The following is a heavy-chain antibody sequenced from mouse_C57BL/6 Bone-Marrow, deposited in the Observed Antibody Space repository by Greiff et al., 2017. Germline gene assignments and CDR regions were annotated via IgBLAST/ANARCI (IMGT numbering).Heavy chain of an antibody. CDR1: GFTFSSYG. CDR2: ISSGGSYT. Sequence: EVQRVESGGDLVKPGGSLKLSCAASGFTFSSYGMSWVRQTPDKRLEWVATISSGGSYTYYPDSVKGRFTISRDNAMNTLYLQMSSLKSEDTAMYYCARLPYYYGSSYGWFAYWGQGTLVTVSA. D-gene: IGHD1-1*01. V-gene: IGHV5-6*01. CDR3: ARLPYYYGSSYGWFAY. J-gene: IGHJ3*01.